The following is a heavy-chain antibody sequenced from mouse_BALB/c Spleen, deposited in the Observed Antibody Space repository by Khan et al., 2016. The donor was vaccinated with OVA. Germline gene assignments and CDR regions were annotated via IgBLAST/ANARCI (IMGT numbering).Heavy chain of an antibody. CDR3: TRQLTGTFAY. V-gene: IGHV5-6*01. J-gene: IGHJ3*01. CDR2: ISTAGDYT. Sequence: EVQLVESGGDLVKPGGSLKLSCAASGFTFSSYCMSWVHQTPDKGLEWVATISTAGDYTYYPDNLKGRFTFSRDNAKNTLYLQMSSLKSEDTAMFYCTRQLTGTFAYWGQGTLVTVSA. D-gene: IGHD4-1*01. CDR1: GFTFSSYC.